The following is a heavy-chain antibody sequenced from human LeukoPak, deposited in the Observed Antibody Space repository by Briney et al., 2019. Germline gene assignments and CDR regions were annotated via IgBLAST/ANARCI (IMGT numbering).Heavy chain of an antibody. D-gene: IGHD3-16*01. CDR3: ATHKKGYAYDY. CDR1: GGTFSSYA. CDR2: IIPIFGTA. Sequence: GASVKVSCKASGGTFSSYAISWVRQAPGQGLEWMGGIIPIFGTANYAQKFQGRVTITADESTSTAYMELSSLRSEDTAVYYCATHKKGYAYDYWGQGTLVTVSS. J-gene: IGHJ4*02. V-gene: IGHV1-69*13.